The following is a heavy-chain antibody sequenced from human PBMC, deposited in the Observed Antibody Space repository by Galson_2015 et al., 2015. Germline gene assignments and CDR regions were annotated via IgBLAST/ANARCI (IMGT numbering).Heavy chain of an antibody. CDR3: ARLEEGDSSGYYDY. Sequence: SLRLSCAASGFTFSDYYMSWIRQAPGKGLEWVSYISSSSSYTNYADSVKGRFTISRDNAKNSLYLQMNSLRAEDTAVYYCARLEEGDSSGYYDYWGQGTLVTVSS. CDR2: ISSSSSYT. V-gene: IGHV3-11*06. D-gene: IGHD3-22*01. J-gene: IGHJ4*02. CDR1: GFTFSDYY.